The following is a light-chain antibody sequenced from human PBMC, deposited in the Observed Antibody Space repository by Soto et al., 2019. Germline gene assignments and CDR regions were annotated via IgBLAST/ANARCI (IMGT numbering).Light chain of an antibody. CDR1: SSDDGGYNY. CDR2: EVT. Sequence: QSVLTQPPSASGSPGQSVTISCTGTSSDDGGYNYVSWYQQYPGRAPKLMIYEVTKRPSGVPDRFSGSKSGNTASLTVSGIQAEDEADYYCSSYAASNNFYFVFGGGTKVTVL. J-gene: IGLJ3*02. CDR3: SSYAASNNFYFV. V-gene: IGLV2-8*01.